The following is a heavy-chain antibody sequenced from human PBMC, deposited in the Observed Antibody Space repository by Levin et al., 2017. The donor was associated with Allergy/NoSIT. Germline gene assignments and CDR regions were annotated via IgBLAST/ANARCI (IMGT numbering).Heavy chain of an antibody. V-gene: IGHV3-9*01. CDR3: AKAKRTRYYYYMDV. CDR2: ISWNSGSI. D-gene: IGHD2-2*01. Sequence: GGSLRLSCAASGFTFDDYAMHWVRQAPGKGLEWVSGISWNSGSIGYADSVKGRFTISGDNAKNSLYLQMNSLRAEDTALYYCAKAKRTRYYYYMDVWGKGTTVTVSS. J-gene: IGHJ6*03. CDR1: GFTFDDYA.